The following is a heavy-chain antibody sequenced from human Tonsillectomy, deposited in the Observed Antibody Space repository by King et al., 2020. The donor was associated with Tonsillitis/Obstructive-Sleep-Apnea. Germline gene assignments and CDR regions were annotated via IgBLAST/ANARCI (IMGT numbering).Heavy chain of an antibody. CDR2: IYYSGST. D-gene: IGHD3-9*01. J-gene: IGHJ2*01. Sequence: VQLQESGPGLVKPSETLSLTCTVSGGSISSYYWSWFRQPPGKGLEWIGYIYYSGSTNYNPSLKSRVTISIDTSKNQFSLRLSSVTAADTAVYYCARQYYDILTGYIFWYFDLWGRGTLVTVSS. CDR3: ARQYYDILTGYIFWYFDL. CDR1: GGSISSYY. V-gene: IGHV4-59*08.